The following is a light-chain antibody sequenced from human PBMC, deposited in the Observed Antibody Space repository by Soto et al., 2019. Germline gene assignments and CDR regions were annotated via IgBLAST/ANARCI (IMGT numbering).Light chain of an antibody. CDR3: QQYKSYST. V-gene: IGKV1-5*03. Sequence: DIQMTQYPSTLSASVGDRVTITCRASQNINKWLAWYQQKPGKAPKLLIYEASTLEGGVPSRFSGSGSGTEFTLTISSLQPDDFATYWCQQYKSYSTFGQGTKMDIK. CDR1: QNINKW. CDR2: EAS. J-gene: IGKJ1*01.